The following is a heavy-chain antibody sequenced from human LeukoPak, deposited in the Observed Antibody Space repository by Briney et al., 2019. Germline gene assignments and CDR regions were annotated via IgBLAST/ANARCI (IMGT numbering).Heavy chain of an antibody. CDR3: AKALRYSYGSAGGYYGMDV. CDR2: IHSSGST. V-gene: IGHV3-53*01. J-gene: IGHJ6*02. Sequence: GGSLRLSCAASGFTVSSSFMTWVRQAPGKGLEWVALIHSSGSTSYADSVKGRFTISRDNSKNTLYLQMNSLRAEDTAVYYCAKALRYSYGSAGGYYGMDVWGQGTTVTVSS. CDR1: GFTVSSSF. D-gene: IGHD5-18*01.